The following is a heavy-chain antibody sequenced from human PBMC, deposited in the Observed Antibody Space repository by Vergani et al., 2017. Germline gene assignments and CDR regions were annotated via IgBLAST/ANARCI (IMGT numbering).Heavy chain of an antibody. D-gene: IGHD3-3*01. CDR2: INPSGGST. V-gene: IGHV1-46*01. CDR3: AKAWSGYIHPIDY. J-gene: IGHJ4*02. CDR1: GYTFTSYY. Sequence: QVQLVQSGAEVKKPGASVKVSCKASGYTFTSYYMHWVRQAPGQGLEWMGIINPSGGSTSYAQKFQGRVTMTRDTSTSTVYMELSSLRAEATALYYCAKAWSGYIHPIDYWGQGTLVTVSS.